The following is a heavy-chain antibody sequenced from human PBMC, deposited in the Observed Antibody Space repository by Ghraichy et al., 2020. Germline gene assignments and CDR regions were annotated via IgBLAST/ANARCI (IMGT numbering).Heavy chain of an antibody. CDR1: AYTFINYG. CDR3: ARGINWFDP. Sequence: ASVKVSCKASAYTFINYGITWVRQAPGQGLEWMGWITTKSGNTQYARKFQGRVTMTADTSTSTAYMELGSLRADDTAVYYCARGINWFDPWGQGTLVTVS. J-gene: IGHJ5*02. V-gene: IGHV1-18*01. CDR2: ITTKSGNT. D-gene: IGHD5-24*01.